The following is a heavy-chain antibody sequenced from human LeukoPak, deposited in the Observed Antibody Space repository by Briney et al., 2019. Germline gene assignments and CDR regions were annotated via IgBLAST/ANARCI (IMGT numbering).Heavy chain of an antibody. V-gene: IGHV1-69*06. Sequence: ASVKVSCKASGGTFSSYAISWVRQAPGQGLEWMGGIIPIFGTANYAQKFQGRVTITADKSTSTAYMELSSLRSEDTAVYYCATGSIISLNSDAFDIWGQGTMVTVSS. J-gene: IGHJ3*02. CDR3: ATGSIISLNSDAFDI. CDR2: IIPIFGTA. D-gene: IGHD3-10*01. CDR1: GGTFSSYA.